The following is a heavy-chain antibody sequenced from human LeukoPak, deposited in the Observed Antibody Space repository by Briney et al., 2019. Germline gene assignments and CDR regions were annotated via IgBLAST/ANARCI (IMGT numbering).Heavy chain of an antibody. V-gene: IGHV4-61*08. J-gene: IGHJ5*02. CDR1: GDSVASGGYY. D-gene: IGHD3-10*01. CDR2: IYYSVST. CDR3: ARGGRGRNWFDP. Sequence: SETLSLTCTVSGDSVASGGYYWNWIRQPPGKGLEWIGYIYYSVSTNYSLSLKSRVAISVDTSENQFSLKLTSVTAADTAVYYCARGGRGRNWFDPWGQGTLVTVSS.